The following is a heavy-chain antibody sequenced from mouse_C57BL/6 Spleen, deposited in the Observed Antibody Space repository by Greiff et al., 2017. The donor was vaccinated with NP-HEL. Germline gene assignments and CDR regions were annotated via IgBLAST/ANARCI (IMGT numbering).Heavy chain of an antibody. D-gene: IGHD1-1*01. Sequence: QVQLKQPGAELVRPGSSVKLSCKASGYTFTSYWMHWVKQRPIQGLEWIGNIDPSDSETHYNQKFKDKATLTVDKSSSTAYMQLSSLTSEDSAVYYCARGITTVVAPGAYWGQGTLVTVSA. V-gene: IGHV1-52*01. CDR3: ARGITTVVAPGAY. J-gene: IGHJ3*01. CDR2: IDPSDSET. CDR1: GYTFTSYW.